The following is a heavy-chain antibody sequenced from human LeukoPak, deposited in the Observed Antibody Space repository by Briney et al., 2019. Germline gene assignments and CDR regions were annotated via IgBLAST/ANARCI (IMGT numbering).Heavy chain of an antibody. Sequence: APVKVSCKASGYTFTGYYMHWVRQAPGQGLEWMGWINPNSGGTNYAQKFQGRVTMTRDTSISTAYMELSRLRSDDTAVYYCARGSDYEDAFDIWGQGTMATVSS. J-gene: IGHJ3*02. CDR1: GYTFTGYY. D-gene: IGHD4-17*01. CDR2: INPNSGGT. CDR3: ARGSDYEDAFDI. V-gene: IGHV1-2*02.